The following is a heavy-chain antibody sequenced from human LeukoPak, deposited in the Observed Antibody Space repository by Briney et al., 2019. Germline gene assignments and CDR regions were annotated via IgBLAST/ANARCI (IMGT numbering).Heavy chain of an antibody. J-gene: IGHJ4*02. CDR2: ISSSSSTI. D-gene: IGHD4-23*01. Sequence: PGGSLRLSCAASGFTFSSYSMNWVRQAPGKGLEWVSYISSSSSTIYYADSVKGRFTISRDNSKNTLYLQMNSLRAEDTAVYYCAKEDDYGGNPPDYWGQGTLVTVSS. CDR1: GFTFSSYS. V-gene: IGHV3-48*01. CDR3: AKEDDYGGNPPDY.